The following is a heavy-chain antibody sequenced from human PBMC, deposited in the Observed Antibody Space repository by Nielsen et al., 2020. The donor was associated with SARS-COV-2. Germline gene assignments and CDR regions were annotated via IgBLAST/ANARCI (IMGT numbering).Heavy chain of an antibody. V-gene: IGHV3-74*01. CDR1: GFSFKSFY. CDR3: VRVRDDGFYYDTGPFGN. CDR2: ISSDGTIT. Sequence: GGSLRPSCAGSGFSFKSFYFNWVRQVPGKGLAWVSRISSDGTITTYADSVKGRFTISKENTRNTLYLQMNSLRAEDTAVYYCVRVRDDGFYYDTGPFGNWGQGSLVTVSS. D-gene: IGHD3-22*01. J-gene: IGHJ4*02.